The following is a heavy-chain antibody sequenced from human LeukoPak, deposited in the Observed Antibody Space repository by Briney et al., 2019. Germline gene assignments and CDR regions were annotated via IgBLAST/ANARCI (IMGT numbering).Heavy chain of an antibody. CDR3: ARAVRGDYFDY. Sequence: PSETLSLTCTVSGGSISSYYWSWIRQPPGKGLEWIGYIYYSGSTNYNPSLKSRVTISVDTSKNQFSLKLSSVTAADTAVYYCARAVRGDYFDYWGQGTLVTVSS. V-gene: IGHV4-59*01. CDR1: GGSISSYY. D-gene: IGHD3-10*01. J-gene: IGHJ4*02. CDR2: IYYSGST.